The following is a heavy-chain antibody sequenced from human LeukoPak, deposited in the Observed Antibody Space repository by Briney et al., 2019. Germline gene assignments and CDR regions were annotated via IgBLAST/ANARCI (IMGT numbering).Heavy chain of an antibody. D-gene: IGHD3-16*01. V-gene: IGHV3-30-3*01. J-gene: IGHJ4*02. CDR1: GFTFSSYA. Sequence: GGSLRLSCAASGFTFSSYAMHWVRQAPGKGLEWVAVISYDGSNKYYADSVKGRFTISRDNSKNTLYLQMNSLRAEDTAVYYCARLGDNNFDYWGQGTLVTVSS. CDR3: ARLGDNNFDY. CDR2: ISYDGSNK.